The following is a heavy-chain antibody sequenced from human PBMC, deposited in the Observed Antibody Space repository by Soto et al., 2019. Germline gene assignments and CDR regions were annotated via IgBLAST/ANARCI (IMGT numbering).Heavy chain of an antibody. D-gene: IGHD3-3*01. Sequence: EVQLVESGGGLVQPGGSLRLSCAASGFSITNTWMHWVRQAPGKGLEWVGRVKGKADGGTADYAAPVKGRFTVSRDDSKITQYLQMNSLKMEDTAVYYCNSYPDFWGGHTPLWGQGTLVTVSS. CDR1: GFSITNTW. CDR2: VKGKADGGTA. V-gene: IGHV3-15*07. CDR3: NSYPDFWGGHTPL. J-gene: IGHJ4*02.